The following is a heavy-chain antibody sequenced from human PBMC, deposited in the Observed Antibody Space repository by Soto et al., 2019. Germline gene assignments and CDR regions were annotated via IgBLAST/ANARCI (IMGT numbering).Heavy chain of an antibody. CDR1: GYTFTSYD. Sequence: ASVKVSCKASGYTFTSYDINWVRQATGQGLEWMGWMNPNSGNTNYAQKFQGRVTMARNTSISTACMELSSLRSEDTAVYYCARGGTTMAQAFDYWGQGTLVTVSS. J-gene: IGHJ4*02. V-gene: IGHV1-8*01. CDR3: ARGGTTMAQAFDY. D-gene: IGHD5-18*01. CDR2: MNPNSGNT.